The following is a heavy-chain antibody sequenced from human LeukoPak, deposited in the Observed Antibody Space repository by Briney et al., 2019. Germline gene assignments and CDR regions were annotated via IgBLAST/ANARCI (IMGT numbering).Heavy chain of an antibody. CDR3: AKTGLGSSGWSFFGY. J-gene: IGHJ4*02. CDR2: ISYDGSNK. CDR1: GFTFSSYG. V-gene: IGHV3-30*18. D-gene: IGHD6-19*01. Sequence: GGSLRLSCAASGFTFSSYGMHWVRQAPGKGLEWVAVISYDGSNKYYADSVKGRFTISRDNSKNTLYLQMNSLRAEDTAVYYCAKTGLGSSGWSFFGYWGQGTLVTVSS.